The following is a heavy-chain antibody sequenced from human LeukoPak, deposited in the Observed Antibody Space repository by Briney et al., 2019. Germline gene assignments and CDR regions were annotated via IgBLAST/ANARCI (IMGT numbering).Heavy chain of an antibody. CDR1: GGSISSYY. CDR2: IYYSGST. Sequence: SETLSLTCTVSGGSISSYYWSWIRQPPGKGLEWIGYIYYSGSTNYNPSLKSRVTISVDTSKNQFSLKLSSVTAADTAVYYCARDAGSGSYYNVSPIVYYYYMDVWGKGTTVTVSS. V-gene: IGHV4-59*01. D-gene: IGHD3-10*01. CDR3: ARDAGSGSYYNVSPIVYYYYMDV. J-gene: IGHJ6*03.